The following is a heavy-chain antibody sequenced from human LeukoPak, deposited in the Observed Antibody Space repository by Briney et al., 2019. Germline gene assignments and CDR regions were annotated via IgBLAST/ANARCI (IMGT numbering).Heavy chain of an antibody. J-gene: IGHJ4*02. CDR3: ARDGLGYSYGMDY. V-gene: IGHV3-33*01. Sequence: GGSLRLSRAASGFTFSSYGMHWVRLAPGKGLEWVAVIWYDGGNKYYADSVKGRFTISRDNSKNTLYLQMNSLRAEDTAVYYCARDGLGYSYGMDYWGQGTLVTVSS. CDR2: IWYDGGNK. D-gene: IGHD5-18*01. CDR1: GFTFSSYG.